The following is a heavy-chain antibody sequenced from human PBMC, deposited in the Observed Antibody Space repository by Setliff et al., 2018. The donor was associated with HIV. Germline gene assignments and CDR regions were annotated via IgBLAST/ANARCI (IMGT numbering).Heavy chain of an antibody. D-gene: IGHD3-3*01. V-gene: IGHV1-69*10. CDR1: GGTFSSYA. CDR2: IIPVLGIT. CDR3: ARDGINYDFWSGQNASNWFDP. J-gene: IGHJ5*02. Sequence: ASVKVSCKASGGTFSSYATSWVRQAPGQGLEWMGGIIPVLGITTYAEKFQGRVTMTRDLSTSTVYMELTRLKSEDVAIYYCARDGINYDFWSGQNASNWFDPWGQGTLVTVSS.